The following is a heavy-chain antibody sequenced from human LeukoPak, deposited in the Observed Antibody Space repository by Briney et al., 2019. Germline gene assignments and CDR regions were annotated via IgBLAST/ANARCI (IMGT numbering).Heavy chain of an antibody. D-gene: IGHD3-22*01. Sequence: SQTLSLTCTVSGGSINSGGYYWTWIRQHPGKGLEWIGYTYYSGSTYYNPSLKSRLTISLDTSKNQFSLKLSSVTAADTAVYYCARYYYDSGGFYKDALDIWGRGTMVTVSS. CDR3: ARYYYDSGGFYKDALDI. J-gene: IGHJ3*02. CDR1: GGSINSGGYY. V-gene: IGHV4-31*03. CDR2: TYYSGST.